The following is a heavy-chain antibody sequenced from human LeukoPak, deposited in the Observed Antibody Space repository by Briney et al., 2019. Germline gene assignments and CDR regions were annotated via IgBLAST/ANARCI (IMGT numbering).Heavy chain of an antibody. D-gene: IGHD3-10*01. J-gene: IGHJ4*02. Sequence: PSETLSLTCAVYGGSFSGHYGSWIRQPPGKGLEWIGEISPRGSTNYSPSLKSRVTISGDTSKHQFSLQLSSVTAADTAVYYCVGYYFGSESYHNYPNFDHWGQGTLVTVSS. CDR1: GGSFSGHY. CDR3: VGYYFGSESYHNYPNFDH. V-gene: IGHV4-34*01. CDR2: ISPRGST.